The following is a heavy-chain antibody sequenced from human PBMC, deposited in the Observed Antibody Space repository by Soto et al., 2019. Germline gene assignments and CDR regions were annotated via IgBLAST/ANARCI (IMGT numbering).Heavy chain of an antibody. Sequence: PGESLKISCQGSGYSFTSYWIGWVRQMPWKGLEWMGIIYPGDSDTRYSPSFQGQVTISADKSISTAYLQWSSRKASDTAMYYCARYAIADACTFGYYYSGMDVWGQGTTVTVSS. J-gene: IGHJ6*02. V-gene: IGHV5-51*01. D-gene: IGHD6-13*01. CDR1: GYSFTSYW. CDR2: IYPGDSDT. CDR3: ARYAIADACTFGYYYSGMDV.